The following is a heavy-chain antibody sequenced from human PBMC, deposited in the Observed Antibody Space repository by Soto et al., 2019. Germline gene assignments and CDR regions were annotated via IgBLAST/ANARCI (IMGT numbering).Heavy chain of an antibody. J-gene: IGHJ4*02. CDR1: GGSISSSSYY. CDR2: IYYSGST. CDR3: ARTVPDYYDSSDTPDY. Sequence: SETLSLTCTVSGGSISSSSYYWGWIRQPPGKGLEWIGSIYYSGSTYYNPSLKSRVTISVDTSKNQFSLKLSSVTAADTAVYYCARTVPDYYDSSDTPDYWGQGTLVTVSS. D-gene: IGHD3-22*01. V-gene: IGHV4-39*01.